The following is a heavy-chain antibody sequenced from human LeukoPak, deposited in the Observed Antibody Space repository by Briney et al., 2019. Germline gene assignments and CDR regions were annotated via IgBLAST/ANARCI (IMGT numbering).Heavy chain of an antibody. V-gene: IGHV3-74*01. CDR1: GFALSNYW. CDR2: INSNGRST. D-gene: IGHD3-22*01. J-gene: IGHJ4*02. Sequence: GGSLRLSCAASGFALSNYWMHWLRQAPGKELVWVSRINSNGRSTSYADSVKGRFTISRDNAKNTVYLQMNSLRAEDTAVYYCASTYDYDSSGYYPFDYWGQGTRVTVSS. CDR3: ASTYDYDSSGYYPFDY.